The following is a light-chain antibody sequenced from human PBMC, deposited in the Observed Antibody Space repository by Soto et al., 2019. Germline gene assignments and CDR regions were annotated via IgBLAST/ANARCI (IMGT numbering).Light chain of an antibody. J-gene: IGLJ2*01. CDR2: EVN. CDR1: SSGVGYYNY. CDR3: TSYAVGINVV. V-gene: IGLV2-8*01. Sequence: QSALTQPPSASGSPGQSVTISCTGTSSGVGYYNYVSWYQQHPGKAPKLIIYEVNKRPSGVPDRFSGSKSGNTASLTVSGLQAEDEPEYYCTSYAVGINVVFGGGTKVTVL.